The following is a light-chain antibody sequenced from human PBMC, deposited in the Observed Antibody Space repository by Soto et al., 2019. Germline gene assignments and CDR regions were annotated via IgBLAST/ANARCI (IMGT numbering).Light chain of an antibody. Sequence: EIVLTQSPATLSLSPGERATLSCGASQTVGSTYLAWYHQKPGLAPRLLIYDTSSRATGIPDSFSGSGSGTDFTLTISRREPEDFAVYSCQHYGSSPWTFGQGAKVEIK. CDR2: DTS. J-gene: IGKJ1*01. CDR3: QHYGSSPWT. CDR1: QTVGSTY. V-gene: IGKV3D-20*01.